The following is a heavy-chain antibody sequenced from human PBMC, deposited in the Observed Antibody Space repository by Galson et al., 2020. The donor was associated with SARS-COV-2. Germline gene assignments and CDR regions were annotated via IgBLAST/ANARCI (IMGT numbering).Heavy chain of an antibody. Sequence: ASVKVSCKASGYTFTSYAINWVRQATAQALEWMGWMHPNSGNTGYAQKFQGRVTMTRNTSISTAYMELSSLRSEDTAVYYCARGPLWQWLVRGAFDIWGQGTMVTVSS. CDR1: GYTFTSYA. D-gene: IGHD6-19*01. J-gene: IGHJ3*02. V-gene: IGHV1-8*02. CDR2: MHPNSGNT. CDR3: ARGPLWQWLVRGAFDI.